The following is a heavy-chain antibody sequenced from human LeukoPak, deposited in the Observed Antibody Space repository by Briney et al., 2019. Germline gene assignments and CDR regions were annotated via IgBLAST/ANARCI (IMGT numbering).Heavy chain of an antibody. CDR2: ISYDGSNK. CDR1: GFTFSSYG. D-gene: IGHD6-13*01. CDR3: AKDGPSHKQLVPGPDY. V-gene: IGHV3-30*18. J-gene: IGHJ4*02. Sequence: GGSLRLSCAASGFTFSSYGMHWVRQAPGKGLEWVAVISYDGSNKYYADSVKGRFTISRDNSKNTLYLQMNSLRAEDTAVYYCAKDGPSHKQLVPGPDYWGQGTLVTVSS.